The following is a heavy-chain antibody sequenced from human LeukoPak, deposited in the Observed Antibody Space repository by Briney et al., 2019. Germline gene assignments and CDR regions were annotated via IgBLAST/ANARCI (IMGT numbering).Heavy chain of an antibody. V-gene: IGHV3-7*01. CDR3: AREGPPWFGELFHAFDI. J-gene: IGHJ3*02. Sequence: HPGGSLRLSCAASGFTFSSYWMSWVRQAPGKGLEWVANIKQDGSEKYYVDSVKGRFTISRDNAKNSLYLQMNSLRAEDTAVYYCAREGPPWFGELFHAFDIWGQGTMVTVSS. D-gene: IGHD3-10*01. CDR1: GFTFSSYW. CDR2: IKQDGSEK.